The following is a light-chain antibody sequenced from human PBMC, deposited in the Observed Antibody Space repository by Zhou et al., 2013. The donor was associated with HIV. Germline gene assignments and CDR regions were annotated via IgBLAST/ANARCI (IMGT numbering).Light chain of an antibody. Sequence: DIQMTQSPSTLSAAVGDRVTIACRASQSINNWLAWYQQRPGQAPKLLIYKASSLESGVPSRFSGSGSGTEFTLTISSLQPDDFATYYCQQYNSYSIFTFGPGTKVDIK. CDR1: QSINNW. CDR3: QQYNSYSIFT. CDR2: KAS. V-gene: IGKV1-5*03. J-gene: IGKJ3*01.